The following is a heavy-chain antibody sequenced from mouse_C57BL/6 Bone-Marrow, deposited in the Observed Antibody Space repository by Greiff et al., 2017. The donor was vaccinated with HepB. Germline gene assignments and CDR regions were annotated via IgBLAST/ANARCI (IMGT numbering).Heavy chain of an antibody. CDR1: GYSFTGYY. J-gene: IGHJ4*01. Sequence: EVMLQQSGPELVKPGASVKISCKASGYSFTGYYMNWVKQSPEKSLEWIGEINPSTGGTTYNQKFKAKATLTVDKSSSTAYMQLKSLTSEDSAVYYCAREEWAMDYWGQGTSVTVSS. CDR2: INPSTGGT. CDR3: AREEWAMDY. V-gene: IGHV1-42*01. D-gene: IGHD1-3*01.